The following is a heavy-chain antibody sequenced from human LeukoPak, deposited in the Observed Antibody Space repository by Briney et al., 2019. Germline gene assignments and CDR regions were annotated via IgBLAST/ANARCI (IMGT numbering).Heavy chain of an antibody. CDR3: AKTSRGDVLRYFDWLLLSFDY. CDR2: ITPIFGTA. V-gene: IGHV1-69*13. Sequence: SVKVSCRASGGTFSSYAISWVRQAPGKGLEWMGGITPIFGTANYAQNFQGRVTITADESTSTAYMELSSLRSEDTAVYYCAKTSRGDVLRYFDWLLLSFDYWGQGTLVTVSS. CDR1: GGTFSSYA. D-gene: IGHD3-9*01. J-gene: IGHJ4*02.